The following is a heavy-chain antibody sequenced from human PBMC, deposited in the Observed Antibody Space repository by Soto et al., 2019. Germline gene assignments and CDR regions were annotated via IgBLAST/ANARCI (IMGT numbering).Heavy chain of an antibody. V-gene: IGHV4-30-4*01. Sequence: SETLSLTCTVSGGSISSGYYYWSWIRQPPGKGLEWIGYIYYSGSTYYNPSLKSRVTISVDTSKNQFSLKLSSVTAADTAVYYCARDGLRSGGSVNWFDPWGQGTLVTVSS. D-gene: IGHD2-15*01. CDR2: IYYSGST. CDR3: ARDGLRSGGSVNWFDP. CDR1: GGSISSGYYY. J-gene: IGHJ5*02.